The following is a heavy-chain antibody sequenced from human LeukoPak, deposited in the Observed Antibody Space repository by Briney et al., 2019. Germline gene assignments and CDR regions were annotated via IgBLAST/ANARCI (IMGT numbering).Heavy chain of an antibody. CDR3: VRENDWFGEVD. J-gene: IGHJ4*02. CDR1: DYSITGGYF. Sequence: SETLSLTCAVSDYSITGGYFWGWIRQPPGKGLEWIGCMSHSGNAYCSPSLKSRVTTSLETSTNQVSLRLSSVTAADTAVYYCVRENDWFGEVDWGQGTLVTVSS. CDR2: MSHSGNA. V-gene: IGHV4-38-2*02. D-gene: IGHD3-10*01.